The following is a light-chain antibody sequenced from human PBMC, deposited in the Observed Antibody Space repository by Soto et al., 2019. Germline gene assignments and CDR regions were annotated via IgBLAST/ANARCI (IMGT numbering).Light chain of an antibody. CDR1: SSDIGFYNY. Sequence: QSVLTQPASVSGSPGQSITISCTGTSSDIGFYNYVSWYQQYPGKAPNLLIHGVTNRPSGISYRVSGSKSGSTAYLTISGLRDEDEADYYCSSYSTSFFYVVGTGTKLTVL. J-gene: IGLJ1*01. CDR2: GVT. CDR3: SSYSTSFFYV. V-gene: IGLV2-14*01.